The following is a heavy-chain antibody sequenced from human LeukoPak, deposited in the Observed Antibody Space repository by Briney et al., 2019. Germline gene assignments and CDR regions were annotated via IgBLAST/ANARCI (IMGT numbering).Heavy chain of an antibody. V-gene: IGHV5-51*01. Sequence: GESLKISCKGSGYTFTKYWIAWVRQMPGKGLGWMGIIYPGASDIRYSPSFQGQVTISADKSISTAYLQWSSLTASDTAMYYCARHFGYSGYDGDYWGQGTLVTVPS. J-gene: IGHJ4*02. CDR1: GYTFTKYW. CDR2: IYPGASDI. D-gene: IGHD5-12*01. CDR3: ARHFGYSGYDGDY.